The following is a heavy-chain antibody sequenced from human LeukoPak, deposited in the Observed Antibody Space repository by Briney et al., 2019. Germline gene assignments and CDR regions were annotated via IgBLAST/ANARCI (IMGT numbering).Heavy chain of an antibody. J-gene: IGHJ4*02. CDR3: ARDVSSGWSNFDY. CDR2: MYSGGST. CDR1: GITVTRHY. D-gene: IGHD6-19*01. Sequence: GGSLRLSCAASGITVTRHYMIWVPQAPGKGREGVSVMYSGGSTHYADSVKGRFTISRDKSKNTLYLQMNSLRAEDTAVYYCARDVSSGWSNFDYWGQGTLVTVSS. V-gene: IGHV3-66*01.